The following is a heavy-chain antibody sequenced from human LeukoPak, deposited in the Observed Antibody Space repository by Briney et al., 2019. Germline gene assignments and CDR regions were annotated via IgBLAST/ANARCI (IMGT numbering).Heavy chain of an antibody. J-gene: IGHJ6*02. Sequence: GGSLRLSCAASGFTFSSYGMHWVRQAPGKGLEWVAVISYDGSNKYYADSVKGRFTISRDNSKNTLYLQMNSLRAEDTAVYYCAKGGYSSYYYYGMDVWGQGTTVTDSS. CDR3: AKGGYSSYYYYGMDV. V-gene: IGHV3-30*18. D-gene: IGHD5-18*01. CDR1: GFTFSSYG. CDR2: ISYDGSNK.